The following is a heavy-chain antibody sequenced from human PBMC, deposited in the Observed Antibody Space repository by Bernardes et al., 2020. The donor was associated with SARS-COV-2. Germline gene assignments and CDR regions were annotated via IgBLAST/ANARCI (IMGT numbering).Heavy chain of an antibody. Sequence: SGPTLVKPTQTLTLTCTFSGFSLSISGVSVGWIRQPPGKALEWLALIYWDDDKHYSPSLKSRLSITKDSSKNQVALTVTNVDPVDTGTYYCIHSGDNRRTEAFEVWGRGTLVTGSS. D-gene: IGHD3-10*01. J-gene: IGHJ2*01. CDR1: GFSLSISGVS. V-gene: IGHV2-5*02. CDR3: IHSGDNRRTEAFEV. CDR2: IYWDDDK.